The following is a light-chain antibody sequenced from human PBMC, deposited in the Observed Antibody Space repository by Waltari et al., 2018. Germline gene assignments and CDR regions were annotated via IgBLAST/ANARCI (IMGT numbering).Light chain of an antibody. CDR3: SSSATDGDYFV. J-gene: IGLJ1*01. CDR2: EVF. Sequence: QSALTQPPSASGSPGQSITISCTGTTSAVGGYNHVSWYQQYPGKVPKLLISEVFKRPSGVPSRFSGYKSGNTAYLTVSGLQAEDEADYYCSSSATDGDYFVFGTGTKVTVL. CDR1: TSAVGGYNH. V-gene: IGLV2-8*01.